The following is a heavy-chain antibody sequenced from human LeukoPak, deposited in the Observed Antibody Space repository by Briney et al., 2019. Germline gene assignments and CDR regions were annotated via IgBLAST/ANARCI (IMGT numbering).Heavy chain of an antibody. CDR3: ARDLSFDYGDYASAFDI. Sequence: ASVKVSCKASGGTFSSYAISWVRQAPGQGLEWMGRIIPIFGTANYAQKFQGRVTITTDESTGTAYMELSSLRSEDTAVYYCARDLSFDYGDYASAFDIWGQGTMVTVSS. J-gene: IGHJ3*02. V-gene: IGHV1-69*05. CDR2: IIPIFGTA. D-gene: IGHD4-17*01. CDR1: GGTFSSYA.